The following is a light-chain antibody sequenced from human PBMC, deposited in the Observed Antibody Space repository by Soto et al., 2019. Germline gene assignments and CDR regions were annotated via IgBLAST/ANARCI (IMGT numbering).Light chain of an antibody. J-gene: IGLJ2*01. CDR3: QAWESSTGV. CDR1: KLGDKY. Sequence: YELTQPPSVSVSPGQTASIPCSGDKLGDKYACWYQQKPGQSPVLVIYQDSKRPSGIPERFSGSNSGNTATLTISGTQAMDEADYYCQAWESSTGVFGGGTKLTVL. V-gene: IGLV3-1*01. CDR2: QDS.